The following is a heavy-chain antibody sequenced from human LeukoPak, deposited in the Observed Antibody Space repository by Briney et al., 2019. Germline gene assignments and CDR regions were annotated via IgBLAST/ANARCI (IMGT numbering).Heavy chain of an antibody. Sequence: GASVKVSCKASGYTFTGYYMHWVRQAPGQGLEWMGWINPNSGGTNYAQKFQGRVTMTRDTSISTAYMELSRLRSDDTAVYYCATSFITTVTTPLPDYWGQGTLVTVSS. V-gene: IGHV1-2*02. CDR1: GYTFTGYY. CDR3: ATSFITTVTTPLPDY. CDR2: INPNSGGT. D-gene: IGHD4-17*01. J-gene: IGHJ4*02.